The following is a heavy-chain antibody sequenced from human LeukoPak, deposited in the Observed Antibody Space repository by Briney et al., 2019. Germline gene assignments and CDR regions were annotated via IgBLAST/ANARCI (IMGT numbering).Heavy chain of an antibody. CDR3: AKDRWTIFGVSSGVGWFDP. D-gene: IGHD3-3*01. J-gene: IGHJ5*02. V-gene: IGHV3-9*01. Sequence: PGGSLRLSCAASGFTFDDYAMHWVRQRPGKGLEWVSGISSNSDAVAYADSLKGRFTISRDNAKNSLYLQMNSLRDEDTAFYYCAKDRWTIFGVSSGVGWFDPWGQGTLVSVSP. CDR2: ISSNSDAV. CDR1: GFTFDDYA.